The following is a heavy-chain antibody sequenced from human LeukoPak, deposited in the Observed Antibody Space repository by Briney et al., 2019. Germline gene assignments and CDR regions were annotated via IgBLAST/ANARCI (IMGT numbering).Heavy chain of an antibody. D-gene: IGHD3-22*01. V-gene: IGHV3-30*04. CDR3: ARDVTYYYDSSGYYSKAVYYFDF. CDR1: GFTFSSYA. J-gene: IGHJ4*02. CDR2: ISYDGRNK. Sequence: PGRSLRLSCPASGFTFSSYAMHWVRQAPGEGLEWVAVISYDGRNKYHADSVKGRFTISRDNAKNSLYLQMTSRRAEYTAVYYCARDVTYYYDSSGYYSKAVYYFDFWGQGTLVTVSS.